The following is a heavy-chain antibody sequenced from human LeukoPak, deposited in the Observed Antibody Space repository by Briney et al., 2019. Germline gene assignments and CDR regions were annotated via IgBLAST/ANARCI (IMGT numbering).Heavy chain of an antibody. D-gene: IGHD6-13*01. J-gene: IGHJ4*02. Sequence: GGSLRLSCAASGFTFSSYSMNWVRQAPGKGLEWVSYISSSSSTIYYADSVKGRFTISRDNAKNSLYLQMNSLRDEDTAVYFCARGVAAAATLSPGDYWGQGTLVTVSS. V-gene: IGHV3-48*02. CDR1: GFTFSSYS. CDR3: ARGVAAAATLSPGDY. CDR2: ISSSSSTI.